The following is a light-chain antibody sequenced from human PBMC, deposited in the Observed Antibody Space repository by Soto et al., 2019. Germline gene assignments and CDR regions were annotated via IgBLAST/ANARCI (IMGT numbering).Light chain of an antibody. Sequence: QSVLTQPPSASGTPGQRATISCSGSSSNIGRNSVNWYQQLPGTAPKLLIYTTRQRPSGVPDRFFGSKSGTSASLAISGLRSEDEAEYYCAAWDDNLNGPVFGTGTKVTVL. V-gene: IGLV1-44*01. CDR2: TTR. CDR3: AAWDDNLNGPV. CDR1: SSNIGRNS. J-gene: IGLJ1*01.